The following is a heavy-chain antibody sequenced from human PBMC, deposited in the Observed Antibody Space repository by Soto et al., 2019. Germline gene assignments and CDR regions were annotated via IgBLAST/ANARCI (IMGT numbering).Heavy chain of an antibody. CDR3: AKFRGPSYSCCSMDV. Sequence: EVQLLESGGGLVQPGGSLRLSCAASGFTFGSYAMNWLRQAPGRGLECVSFISGSGRTTYYADSVKGRFTVSRDNSKNTLYLQMNSQRAEATALYYCAKFRGPSYSCCSMDVWSEGTTFTVSS. V-gene: IGHV3-23*01. CDR2: ISGSGRTT. CDR1: GFTFGSYA. J-gene: IGHJ6*03. D-gene: IGHD3-16*01.